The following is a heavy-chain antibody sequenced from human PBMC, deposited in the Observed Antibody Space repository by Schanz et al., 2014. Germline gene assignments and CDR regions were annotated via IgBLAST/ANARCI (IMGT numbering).Heavy chain of an antibody. CDR2: ISSSGNII. Sequence: QVLLVESGGGLVKPGGSLRLSCSASGFTFSDSFMSWIRQTPGKGLEWLSYISSSGNIIHYADSVKGRFTISKHNSRHTLYLQMDSLTTDDTAVYYCARTDQQMQRPDYWGQGTLVIVSS. CDR1: GFTFSDSF. D-gene: IGHD2-2*01. CDR3: ARTDQQMQRPDY. J-gene: IGHJ4*02. V-gene: IGHV3-11*01.